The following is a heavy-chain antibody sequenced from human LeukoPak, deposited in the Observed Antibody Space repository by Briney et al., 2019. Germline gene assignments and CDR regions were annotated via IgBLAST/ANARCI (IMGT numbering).Heavy chain of an antibody. Sequence: GSLRLSCAASGFTFSSYSMNWVRQAPGKGLEWIGSIYYSGSTYYNPSLKSRVTISVDTSKNQFSLKLSSVTAADTAVYYCARDLDCSGGSCYPHGYWGQGTLVTVSS. CDR1: GFTFSSYS. CDR3: ARDLDCSGGSCYPHGY. J-gene: IGHJ4*02. D-gene: IGHD2-15*01. CDR2: IYYSGST. V-gene: IGHV4-39*07.